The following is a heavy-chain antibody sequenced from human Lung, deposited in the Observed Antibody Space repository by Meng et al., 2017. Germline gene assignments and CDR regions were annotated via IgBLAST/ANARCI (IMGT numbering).Heavy chain of an antibody. CDR3: ARVKYSSSWYLDF. CDR1: GGSISSSSYY. J-gene: IGHJ4*02. V-gene: IGHV4-39*07. CDR2: ISDGGNT. Sequence: QSQLQESGPGLVKPSETLSLTCTVSGGSISSSSYYWGWIRQPPGKGLEWIGSISDGGNTYYNPSLQSRVSISVDTSKNQFSLKLRSVTAADTAVYYCARVKYSSSWYLDFWGQGALVTVSS. D-gene: IGHD6-13*01.